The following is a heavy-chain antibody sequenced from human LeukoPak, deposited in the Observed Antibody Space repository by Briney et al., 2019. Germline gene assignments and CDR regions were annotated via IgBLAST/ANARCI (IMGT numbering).Heavy chain of an antibody. CDR2: SNGDGSDT. D-gene: IGHD2-21*02. Sequence: GGSVRLSCAACGFTFNNYWMHWVRHVPGKGVMWVSRSNGDGSDTTYADSVKGRFTISRDNRKNTLYLQMNSLRVEDTAVYYCARTERGGFFDYWGQGALVTVPS. CDR1: GFTFNNYW. CDR3: ARTERGGFFDY. V-gene: IGHV3-74*01. J-gene: IGHJ4*02.